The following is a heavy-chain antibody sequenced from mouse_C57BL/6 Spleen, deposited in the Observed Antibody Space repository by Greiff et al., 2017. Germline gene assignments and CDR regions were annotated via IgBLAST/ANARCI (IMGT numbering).Heavy chain of an antibody. CDR3: TGGITTVVATDWYFDV. J-gene: IGHJ1*03. V-gene: IGHV6-3*01. CDR2: IRLKSDNYAT. CDR1: GFTFSNYW. D-gene: IGHD1-1*01. Sequence: EVQLVESGGGLVQPGGSMKLSCVASGFTFSNYWMNWVRQSPEKGLEWVAQIRLKSDNYATHYAESVKGRFTISRDDSKSSVYLQMNNLRAEDTGIYYCTGGITTVVATDWYFDVWGTGTTVTVSS.